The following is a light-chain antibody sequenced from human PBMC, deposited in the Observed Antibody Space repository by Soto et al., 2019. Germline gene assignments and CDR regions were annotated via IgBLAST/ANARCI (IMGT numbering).Light chain of an antibody. CDR1: QSVSSN. J-gene: IGKJ3*01. V-gene: IGKV3-15*01. CDR3: QQYNNWPPDT. CDR2: GAS. Sequence: EIVMTQSPATLSVSPGERATLSCRASQSVSSNLAWYQQKPGQAPRLLIYGASTRATGIPARFSGSGSGTEFTLTISSLQSEDFAVYYCQQYNNWPPDTFGPGTKVGIK.